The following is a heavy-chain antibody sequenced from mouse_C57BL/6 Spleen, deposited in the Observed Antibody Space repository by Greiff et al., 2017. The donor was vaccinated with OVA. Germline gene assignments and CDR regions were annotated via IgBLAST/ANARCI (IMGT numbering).Heavy chain of an antibody. CDR2: ISDGGSYT. CDR1: GFTFSSYA. V-gene: IGHV5-4*01. Sequence: DVQLVEPGGGLVKPGGSLKLSCAASGFTFSSYAMSWVRQTPEKRLEWVATISDGGSYTYYPDNVKGRSTISRDNATNNLYLQMSHLKSEDAAMYYCARATKVTTGAMDCWGQGTSVTVSS. D-gene: IGHD2-2*01. J-gene: IGHJ4*01. CDR3: ARATKVTTGAMDC.